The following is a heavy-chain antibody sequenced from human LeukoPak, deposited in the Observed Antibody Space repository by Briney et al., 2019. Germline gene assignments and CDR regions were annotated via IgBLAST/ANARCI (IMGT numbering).Heavy chain of an antibody. CDR2: INSNNGDT. D-gene: IGHD6-19*01. V-gene: IGHV1-2*02. J-gene: IGHJ4*02. CDR3: ARDPGISVSGKYFDY. CDR1: GYTFTGFY. Sequence: ASVKVSCKTSGYTFTGFYMNWVRQAPGQGLEWMGWINSNNGDTNYAQKFQGRVTMTRDTSITTAYMELSGLGSGDTAVYYCARDPGISVSGKYFDYWGQGTLVTVSS.